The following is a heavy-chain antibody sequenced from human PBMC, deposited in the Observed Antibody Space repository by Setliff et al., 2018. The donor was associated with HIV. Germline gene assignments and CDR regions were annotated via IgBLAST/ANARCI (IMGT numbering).Heavy chain of an antibody. CDR2: IYYSGST. CDR3: ARDPPGYGDSNDY. J-gene: IGHJ4*02. V-gene: IGHV4-61*01. CDR1: GGSVGSGSCY. D-gene: IGHD4-17*01. Sequence: SETLSLTCTVSGGSVGSGSCYWSWIRQSPGKGLEWIGYIYYSGSTTYNPTLKSRVTMSIDTSKNQFSLKVRSVSAADTAVYYCARDPPGYGDSNDYWGQGMLVTVSS.